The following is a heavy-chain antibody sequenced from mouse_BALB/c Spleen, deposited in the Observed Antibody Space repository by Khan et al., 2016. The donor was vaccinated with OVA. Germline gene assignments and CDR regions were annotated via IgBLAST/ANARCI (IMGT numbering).Heavy chain of an antibody. D-gene: IGHD1-1*01. CDR3: ARVNSGSRDYFDY. V-gene: IGHV1-9*01. CDR1: GYTFSSYW. Sequence: QMQLEESGAELMKPGASVKISCKATGYTFSSYWLEWVKQRPGHGLEWIGEILPGSGSRNYNEKFKGKATFTADISSKTTYMQLSSLTSEDSAVYCCARVNSGSRDYFDYWGQGTTLTVSS. J-gene: IGHJ2*01. CDR2: ILPGSGSR.